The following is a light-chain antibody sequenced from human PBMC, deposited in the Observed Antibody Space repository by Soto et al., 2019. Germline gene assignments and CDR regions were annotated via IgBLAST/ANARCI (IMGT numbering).Light chain of an antibody. V-gene: IGKV1-5*03. CDR1: QSISNW. CDR2: KAS. J-gene: IGKJ1*01. Sequence: DIQLTQSPSAVPASVGDRVTITCRASQSISNWLAWYHQKPGTAPKLLIYKASTLKSGVPSRFSGSGSGTEFTLTISSLQPDDFATYYCQHYNSYSEAFGQGTKVDIK. CDR3: QHYNSYSEA.